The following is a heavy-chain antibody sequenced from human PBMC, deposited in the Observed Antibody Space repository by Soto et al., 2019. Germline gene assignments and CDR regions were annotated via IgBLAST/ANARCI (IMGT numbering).Heavy chain of an antibody. CDR3: ARGVSAGPEDFQH. CDR1: GFTFSSYW. V-gene: IGHV3-7*04. Sequence: EVQLVESGGGLVQPGGSLRLSCAASGFTFSSYWMSWVRQAPGKGLEWVANIKQDGSEKYYVDSVKGRFTISRDNAKNSLYLQMNSLRAEDTAVYYCARGVSAGPEDFQHWGQGTLVTVSS. D-gene: IGHD6-13*01. CDR2: IKQDGSEK. J-gene: IGHJ1*01.